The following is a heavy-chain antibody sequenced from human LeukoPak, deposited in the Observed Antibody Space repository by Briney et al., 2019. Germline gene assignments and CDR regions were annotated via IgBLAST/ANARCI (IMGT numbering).Heavy chain of an antibody. V-gene: IGHV3-48*01. CDR2: ISSSSSTI. CDR3: AKERTWIQLWLFDY. Sequence: GGSLRLSCAASGFTFSSYSMNWVRQAPGKGLEWVSYISSSSSTIYYADSVKGRFTISRDNAKNSLYLQMNSLRAEDTAVYYCAKERTWIQLWLFDYWGQGTLVAVSS. J-gene: IGHJ4*02. CDR1: GFTFSSYS. D-gene: IGHD5-18*01.